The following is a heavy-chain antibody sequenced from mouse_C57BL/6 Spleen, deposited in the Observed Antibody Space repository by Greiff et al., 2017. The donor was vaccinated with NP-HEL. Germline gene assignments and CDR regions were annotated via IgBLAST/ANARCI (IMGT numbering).Heavy chain of an antibody. D-gene: IGHD2-2*01. V-gene: IGHV1-54*01. CDR3: ARSGSTMVTTKAY. Sequence: VQLQQSGAELVRPGTSVKVSCKASGYAFTNYLIEWVKQRPGQGLEWIGVINPGSGGTNYNEKFKGKATLTADKSSSTAYMQLSSLTSEDSAVYFCARSGSTMVTTKAYWGQGTLVTVSA. CDR2: INPGSGGT. CDR1: GYAFTNYL. J-gene: IGHJ3*01.